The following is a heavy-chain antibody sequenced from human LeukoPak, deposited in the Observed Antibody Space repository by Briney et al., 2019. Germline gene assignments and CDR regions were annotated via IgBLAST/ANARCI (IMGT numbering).Heavy chain of an antibody. CDR2: IYNSGDN. V-gene: IGHV4-59*08. CDR3: ATRGY. J-gene: IGHJ4*02. D-gene: IGHD3-10*01. CDR1: GGSISSDY. Sequence: SETLSLTCTVSGGSISSDYWQWIRQPPGKGLEWVGYIYNSGDNHYNSSLKSRVTISIDTSKNQFSLKLASVTAADTAVYYCATRGYWGQGTLVAVSS.